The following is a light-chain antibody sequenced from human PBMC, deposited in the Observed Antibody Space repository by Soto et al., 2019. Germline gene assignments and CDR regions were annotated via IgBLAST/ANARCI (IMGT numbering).Light chain of an antibody. CDR3: QQYNNWPPDT. Sequence: EMVMTQSPATLSVSPGERATLSCRASQSVSSNLARYQQKPGQAPRLLIYDASTRATGIPARFSGSGSGTEFTLTISSLQSEDFAVYYCQQYNNWPPDTFGQGTKLEIK. J-gene: IGKJ2*01. V-gene: IGKV3-15*01. CDR1: QSVSSN. CDR2: DAS.